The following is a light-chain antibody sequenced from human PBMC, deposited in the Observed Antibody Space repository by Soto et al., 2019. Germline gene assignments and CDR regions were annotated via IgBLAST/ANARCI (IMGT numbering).Light chain of an antibody. J-gene: IGLJ1*01. CDR2: EVS. Sequence: QSALTQPDSVSGSPGQSITISCTGTSSDVGGYNYVSSYQQHPGKAPKLMIYEVSNRPSGVSNRFSRSKSGNTASLTISGLQAEDEADYYCSSYTSSSTPYVFGTGTKVTGL. CDR1: SSDVGGYNY. V-gene: IGLV2-14*01. CDR3: SSYTSSSTPYV.